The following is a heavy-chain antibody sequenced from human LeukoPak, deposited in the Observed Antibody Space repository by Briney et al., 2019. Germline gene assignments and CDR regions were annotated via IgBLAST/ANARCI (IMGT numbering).Heavy chain of an antibody. D-gene: IGHD3-22*01. J-gene: IGHJ2*01. V-gene: IGHV4-59*01. Sequence: SETLSLTCTVSGGSISSYYWSWIRQPPGKGLEWIGYIYYSGSTNYNPSLKSRVTISVDTSKNQFSLKLSSVTAADTAVYYCARGVMHYYDSSGLWYFDLWGRGTLVTVSS. CDR3: ARGVMHYYDSSGLWYFDL. CDR1: GGSISSYY. CDR2: IYYSGST.